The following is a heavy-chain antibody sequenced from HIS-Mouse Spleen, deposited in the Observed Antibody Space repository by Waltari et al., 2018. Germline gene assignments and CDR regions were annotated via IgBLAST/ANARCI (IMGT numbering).Heavy chain of an antibody. CDR2: IYCFGST. D-gene: IGHD6-13*01. CDR3: ARSSSHGAGYFDY. V-gene: IGHV4-59*01. J-gene: IGHJ4*02. Sequence: QVQLQESGPGLVKPSETLSLPRTVAGRSISSYYRRWLRQPPGKGLEWIGYIYCFGSTNYNPSLKSRVTISVDTSKNQFSLKLSSVTAADTAVYYCARSSSHGAGYFDYWGQGTLVTVSS. CDR1: GRSISSYY.